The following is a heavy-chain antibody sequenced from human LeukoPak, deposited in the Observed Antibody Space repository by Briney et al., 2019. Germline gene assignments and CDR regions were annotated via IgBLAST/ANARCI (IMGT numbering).Heavy chain of an antibody. Sequence: PGGSLRLSRAASGFTFSSYAMSWVRQAPGKGLEWVSASGSGGSTYYADSVKGRFTISRDNSKNTLYLQMNSLRAEDTAVYYCAKVGMVVTVGFDYWGQGTLVTVSS. J-gene: IGHJ4*02. V-gene: IGHV3-23*01. CDR3: AKVGMVVTVGFDY. CDR1: GFTFSSYA. CDR2: SGSGGST. D-gene: IGHD2-21*02.